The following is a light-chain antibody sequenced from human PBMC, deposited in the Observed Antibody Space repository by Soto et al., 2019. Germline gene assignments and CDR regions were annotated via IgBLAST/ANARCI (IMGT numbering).Light chain of an antibody. V-gene: IGLV1-47*01. J-gene: IGLJ3*02. CDR2: RND. CDR3: AAWDDSLSGAV. Sequence: QSVLTQPPSASGTPGQRVTISCSGSTSNLGSNFVYWYQQVPGAAPKLLISRNDQRPSGVPDRFSGSKSGTSASLAISGLRSEDEADYHCAAWDDSLSGAVFGGGTQLTVL. CDR1: TSNLGSNF.